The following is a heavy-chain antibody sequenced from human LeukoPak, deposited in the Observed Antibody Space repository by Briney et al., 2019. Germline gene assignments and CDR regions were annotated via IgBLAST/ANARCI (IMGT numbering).Heavy chain of an antibody. CDR1: EFTFRSYA. D-gene: IGHD5-18*01. Sequence: GGSLRLSCAASEFTFRSYAMSWVRQAPGKGLEWVSSISGSGATTYSADSVKGRFTVSRDNSKNTLYLQMNSLRAKDTALYYCAKGYSFGCCNYYYMDAWGKGTKVSV. CDR3: AKGYSFGCCNYYYMDA. V-gene: IGHV3-23*01. J-gene: IGHJ6*03. CDR2: ISGSGATT.